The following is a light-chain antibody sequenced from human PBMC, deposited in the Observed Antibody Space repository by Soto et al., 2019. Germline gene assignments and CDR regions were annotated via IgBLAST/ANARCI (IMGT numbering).Light chain of an antibody. V-gene: IGLV1-47*01. J-gene: IGLJ3*02. Sequence: QSVLTQPPSASGTPGQRVTISCSGSSSNIGSNYVYWYQQLPGTAPKLLIYRNNERPSGVPDRSSGSKSGTSASLAISGLRSEDEADYYCATWDDSLSGWVFGGGTKVTGL. CDR2: RNN. CDR3: ATWDDSLSGWV. CDR1: SSNIGSNY.